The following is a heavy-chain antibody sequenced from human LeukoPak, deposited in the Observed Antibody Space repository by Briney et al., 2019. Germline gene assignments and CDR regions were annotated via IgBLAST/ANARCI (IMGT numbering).Heavy chain of an antibody. J-gene: IGHJ6*03. CDR2: IFDTGTT. Sequence: SETLSLTCIVSGGSISSTNYYWGWIRQPPGKGLEWIGTIFDTGTTYYNPSLKSRVTISADTPKNQFFLRLSAVTAADTAVYYCARHRAGDYRYYYYMDVWGKGTTVTISS. D-gene: IGHD4-17*01. CDR1: GGSISSTNYY. V-gene: IGHV4-39*01. CDR3: ARHRAGDYRYYYYMDV.